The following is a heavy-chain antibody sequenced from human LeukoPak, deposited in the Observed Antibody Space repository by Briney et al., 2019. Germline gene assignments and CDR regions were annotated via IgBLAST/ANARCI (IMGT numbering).Heavy chain of an antibody. V-gene: IGHV5-51*01. CDR3: ALAGHTYFDY. D-gene: IGHD6-19*01. CDR2: IHPGGSDT. Sequence: GESLKISCKGSGYRFTSYWVGWVRQMPGKGLEWMGIIHPGGSDTRYSPSFQGQVTISVDKSIATAYLQWSSLKASDTAMYYCALAGHTYFDYWGPGTLVTVSS. CDR1: GYRFTSYW. J-gene: IGHJ4*02.